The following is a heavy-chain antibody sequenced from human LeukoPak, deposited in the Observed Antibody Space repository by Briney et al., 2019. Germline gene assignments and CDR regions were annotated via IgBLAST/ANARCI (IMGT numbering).Heavy chain of an antibody. CDR1: GFTFSSYA. J-gene: IGHJ4*02. Sequence: GGSLRLSCAASGFTFSSYAMSWVRQAPGEGLEWVSAISGSGGSTYYADSVKGRFTISRDNSKNTLYLQMNSLRAEDTAVYYCAKDWGDYGDYFNYWGQGTLVTVSS. CDR2: ISGSGGST. D-gene: IGHD4-17*01. V-gene: IGHV3-23*01. CDR3: AKDWGDYGDYFNY.